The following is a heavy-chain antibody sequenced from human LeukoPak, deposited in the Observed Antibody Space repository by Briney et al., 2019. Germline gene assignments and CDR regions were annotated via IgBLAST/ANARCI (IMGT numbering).Heavy chain of an antibody. D-gene: IGHD6-25*01. Sequence: GGSLRLSCAASGFTVSSNYMSWVRQAPGRGLEWVSVIYSGGSTYYADSVKGRFTISRDNSKNTLYLQMNSLRAEDTAVYYCARVEPPAGWFDPWGQGTLVTVSS. CDR2: IYSGGST. CDR3: ARVEPPAGWFDP. CDR1: GFTVSSNY. V-gene: IGHV3-53*01. J-gene: IGHJ5*02.